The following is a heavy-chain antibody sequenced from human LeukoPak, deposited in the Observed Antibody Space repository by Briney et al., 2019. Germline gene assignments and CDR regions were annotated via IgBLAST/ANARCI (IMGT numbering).Heavy chain of an antibody. Sequence: GGSLRLSCAVSGFTFWNYDMLGVPHSPGRGREWVSAIGIADDTHYPDSVKGRFTISRENAKNSMYLQMNSLRDGDTAVYYCVRGGIQVSGIDAFDIWGQGTMVTVSS. CDR2: IGIADDT. V-gene: IGHV3-13*01. J-gene: IGHJ3*02. D-gene: IGHD5/OR15-5a*01. CDR1: GFTFWNYD. CDR3: VRGGIQVSGIDAFDI.